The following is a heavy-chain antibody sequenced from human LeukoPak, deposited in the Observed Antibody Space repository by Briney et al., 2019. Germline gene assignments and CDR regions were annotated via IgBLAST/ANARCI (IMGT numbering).Heavy chain of an antibody. Sequence: SLRLSCAASGFTFDDYAMHWVRQAPGKGLEWVLGISWNSGSIGYADSVKGRFTISRDNAKNSLYLQMNSLRAEDMALYYCAKDISMSGSYTIGFDYWGQGTLVTVSS. CDR1: GFTFDDYA. V-gene: IGHV3-9*03. CDR3: AKDISMSGSYTIGFDY. J-gene: IGHJ4*02. CDR2: ISWNSGSI. D-gene: IGHD1-26*01.